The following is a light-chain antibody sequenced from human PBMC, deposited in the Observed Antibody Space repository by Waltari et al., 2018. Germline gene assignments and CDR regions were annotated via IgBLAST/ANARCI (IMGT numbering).Light chain of an antibody. J-gene: IGLJ2*01. V-gene: IGLV3-21*01. CDR3: SSFTRSSTLV. Sequence: SYVLTQPPSVSVAPGKTARITCGGNNIGSKSVHWYQQKPGQAPVLVIYYDSDRPSGIPERFSGSNSGNTASLAISGLQAEDEADYYCSSFTRSSTLVFGGGTKLTVL. CDR2: YDS. CDR1: NIGSKS.